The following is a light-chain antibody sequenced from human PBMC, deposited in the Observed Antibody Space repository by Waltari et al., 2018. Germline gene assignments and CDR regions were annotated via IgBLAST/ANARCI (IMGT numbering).Light chain of an antibody. CDR2: EVS. V-gene: IGLV1-44*01. Sequence: QSVLTQPPSASGTPGQRVTISCSGSSSNIGSNTVNWYQQLPGTAPKLMIYEVSQRPSGVSNRFSGSKSGNTASLTISGLQPEDETDYYCCSYAGHSTYVFGTGTKVTVL. CDR3: CSYAGHSTYV. J-gene: IGLJ1*01. CDR1: SSNIGSNT.